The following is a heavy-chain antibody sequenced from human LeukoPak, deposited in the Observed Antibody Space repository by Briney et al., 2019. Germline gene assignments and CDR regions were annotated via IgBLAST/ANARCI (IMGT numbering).Heavy chain of an antibody. J-gene: IGHJ4*02. CDR3: ARVPISYNYGDYVDY. Sequence: SETLYLTCTVSGGSISSSSYYWGWIRQPPGKGLEWIGSIYYSGSTYYNPSLKSRVTISVDTSKNQFSLKLSSVTAADTAVYYCARVPISYNYGDYVDYWGQGTLVTVSS. CDR1: GGSISSSSYY. V-gene: IGHV4-39*07. CDR2: IYYSGST. D-gene: IGHD5-24*01.